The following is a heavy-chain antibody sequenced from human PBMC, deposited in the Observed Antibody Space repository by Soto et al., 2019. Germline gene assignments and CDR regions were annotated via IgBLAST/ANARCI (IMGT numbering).Heavy chain of an antibody. CDR1: GLTVARSY. CDR3: VSFLLWCQTHPMDV. D-gene: IGHD2-21*01. Sequence: GGSLRLSCVASGLTVARSYMAWVRQAPGKGLEWASVIYNDGTTYYSESVEGRFTISRDTSKNTLYLQMDRLRDEDTAVYYCVSFLLWCQTHPMDVWGPATTASV. J-gene: IGHJ6*02. V-gene: IGHV3-53*01. CDR2: IYNDGTT.